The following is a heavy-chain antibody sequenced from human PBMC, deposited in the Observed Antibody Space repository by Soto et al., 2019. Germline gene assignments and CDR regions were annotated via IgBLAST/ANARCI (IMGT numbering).Heavy chain of an antibody. D-gene: IGHD1-1*01. CDR2: IYYSGST. V-gene: IGHV4-31*03. CDR1: GGSISSGGYY. Sequence: ASETLSLTCTFSGGSISSGGYYWSWIRQHPGKGLEWIGYIYYSGSTYYNPSLKSRVTISVDTSKNQFSLKLSSVTAADTAVYYCARQREGTYFDYWGQGTLVTVSS. J-gene: IGHJ4*02. CDR3: ARQREGTYFDY.